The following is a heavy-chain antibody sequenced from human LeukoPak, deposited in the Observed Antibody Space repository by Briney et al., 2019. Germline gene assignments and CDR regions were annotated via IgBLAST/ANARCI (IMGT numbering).Heavy chain of an antibody. D-gene: IGHD6-19*01. CDR2: ISSSGNTT. V-gene: IGHV3-11*04. CDR3: ARDGGSAWFLDY. CDR1: GFTFSDNY. Sequence: GGSLRLSCVASGFTFSDNYMSWIRQAPGQGLEWVSYISSSGNTTKNADSVKGRFTITRDNAKNSLYLQMNSLRAEDTAVYYCARDGGSAWFLDYWGQGTLVTVSS. J-gene: IGHJ4*02.